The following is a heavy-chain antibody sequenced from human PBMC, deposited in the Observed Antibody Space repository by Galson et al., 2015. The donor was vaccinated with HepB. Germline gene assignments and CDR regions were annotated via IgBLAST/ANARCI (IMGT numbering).Heavy chain of an antibody. CDR3: AKGYYNGCCSYLTDY. D-gene: IGHD5-12*01. V-gene: IGHV3-30*18. Sequence: SLRLSCAASGFSFKSYAMHWVRQAPGKGLEWVAILASDGSEEKYLDSVKGRFTISRDNSKNMLYLQMDSLRPEDTALYYCAKGYYNGCCSYLTDYWGQGTLATVSS. CDR2: LASDGSEE. J-gene: IGHJ4*02. CDR1: GFSFKSYA.